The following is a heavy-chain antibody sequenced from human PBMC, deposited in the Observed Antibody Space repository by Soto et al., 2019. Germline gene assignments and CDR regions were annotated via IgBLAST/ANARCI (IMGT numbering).Heavy chain of an antibody. CDR1: GFSVTDIY. Sequence: EVQLVESGGGLVQPGGSLRLSCVASGFSVTDIYMNWVRQAPGKGLEWVSVIYNEFTDYADSVRGRFSISTASSKNALYLQMKSLRAEDSAVYYCVREHRYCSGGSCSIMGDAFDIWGQGTKVTVSS. V-gene: IGHV3-66*01. CDR2: IYNEFT. J-gene: IGHJ3*02. CDR3: VREHRYCSGGSCSIMGDAFDI. D-gene: IGHD2-15*01.